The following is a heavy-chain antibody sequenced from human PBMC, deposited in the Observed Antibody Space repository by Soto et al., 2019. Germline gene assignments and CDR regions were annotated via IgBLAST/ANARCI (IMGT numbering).Heavy chain of an antibody. D-gene: IGHD3-22*01. CDR1: GFTFSSYA. Sequence: GGSLRLSCAASGFTFSSYAMSWVRQAPGKGLEWVSAISGSGGSTYYADSVKGRFTISRDNSKNTLYLQMNSLRAEDTAVYYCAKDRIGDSSGYYAVYYYGMDVWGQGTTVTVSS. V-gene: IGHV3-23*01. J-gene: IGHJ6*02. CDR3: AKDRIGDSSGYYAVYYYGMDV. CDR2: ISGSGGST.